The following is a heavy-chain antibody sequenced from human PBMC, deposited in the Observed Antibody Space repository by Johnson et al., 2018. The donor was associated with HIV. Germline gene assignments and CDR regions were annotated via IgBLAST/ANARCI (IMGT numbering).Heavy chain of an antibody. CDR3: ARSRQVGTPDAFDI. D-gene: IGHD1-14*01. CDR1: GFTFSGSA. CDR2: IYSGDST. J-gene: IGHJ3*02. V-gene: IGHV3-66*01. Sequence: VRLVESGGGLVQPGGSLKLACAASGFTFSGSALHWVRQASGKGLEWVSVIYSGDSTYYADSVKGRFIISRDNSKHTLYLQMNSLRADDTAVYYCARSRQVGTPDAFDIWGQGTMVTVSS.